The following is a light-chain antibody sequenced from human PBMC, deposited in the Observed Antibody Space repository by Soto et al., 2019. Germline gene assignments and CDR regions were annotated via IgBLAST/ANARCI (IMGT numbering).Light chain of an antibody. CDR3: GSYAGSNIMI. V-gene: IGLV2-8*01. CDR1: SSDVGRYNY. CDR2: EVT. J-gene: IGLJ2*01. Sequence: QSALTQPPSASGSPGQSVTISCTGTSSDVGRYNYVSWYQQHPGKAPKLMIYEVTTRPSGVPDRVSDSKSGNTASLTVSGLQAEDEATYFCGSYAGSNIMIFGGGTKVTVL.